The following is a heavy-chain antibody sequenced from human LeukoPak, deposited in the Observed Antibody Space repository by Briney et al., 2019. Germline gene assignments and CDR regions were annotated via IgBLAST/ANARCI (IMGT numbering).Heavy chain of an antibody. V-gene: IGHV3-33*01. CDR3: ARGSGISSWYVDY. CDR2: IWDDGSKE. Sequence: GGSLRLSCAASGFTFSSYGMHWVRQAPGKGLEWLALIWDDGSKEKYADSVKGRFTISRDNSKNTLYLQMNSLRAEDTAVYYCARGSGISSWYVDYWGQGTLVRVSS. J-gene: IGHJ4*02. D-gene: IGHD6-13*01. CDR1: GFTFSSYG.